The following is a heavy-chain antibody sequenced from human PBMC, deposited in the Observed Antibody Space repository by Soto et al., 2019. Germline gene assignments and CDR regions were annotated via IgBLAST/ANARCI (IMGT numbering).Heavy chain of an antibody. CDR3: ARYRYSGSYGAWDY. CDR2: ISSSGSTI. D-gene: IGHD1-26*01. V-gene: IGHV3-48*03. J-gene: IGHJ4*02. CDR1: GFTFSSYE. Sequence: GGSLRLSCAASGFTFSSYEMNWVRQAPGKGLEWVSYISSSGSTIYYADSVKGRFTISRDNAKNSLYLQMNSLRAEDTPVYYCARYRYSGSYGAWDYWGQGTLVTVSS.